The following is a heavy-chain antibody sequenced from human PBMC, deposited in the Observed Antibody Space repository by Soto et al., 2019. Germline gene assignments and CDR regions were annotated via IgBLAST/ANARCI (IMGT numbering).Heavy chain of an antibody. CDR2: IKQDGSEK. CDR1: GFTFNTYW. Sequence: GSLRLSCAASGFTFNTYWMNWVRQAPGKGLEWVANIKQDGSEKYYVDSVKGRFTIFRDNAKKSLYLQMNSLRAEDTAVYYCARTPIRDDFWSGYYNYYFYYAMDVWGQGTTVTVSS. J-gene: IGHJ6*02. D-gene: IGHD3-3*01. V-gene: IGHV3-7*01. CDR3: ARTPIRDDFWSGYYNYYFYYAMDV.